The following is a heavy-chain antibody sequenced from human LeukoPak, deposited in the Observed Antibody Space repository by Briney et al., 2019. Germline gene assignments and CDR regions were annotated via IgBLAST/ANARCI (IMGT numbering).Heavy chain of an antibody. V-gene: IGHV1-2*02. Sequence: ASVKVSCKASGYTFTGYYMHWVRQAPGQGLEWMGWINPNSGGTNYAQKFQGRVTMTRDTSISTAYMELSRLRSDDTAVYYCARGLTTVTLYYFDYWGQGTLVTVPS. CDR1: GYTFTGYY. D-gene: IGHD4-11*01. CDR2: INPNSGGT. CDR3: ARGLTTVTLYYFDY. J-gene: IGHJ4*02.